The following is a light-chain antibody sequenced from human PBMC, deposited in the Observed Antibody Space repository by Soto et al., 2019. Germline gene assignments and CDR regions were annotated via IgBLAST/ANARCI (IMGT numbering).Light chain of an antibody. CDR2: END. CDR1: SSNIGRNY. Sequence: QSVVSQPPSASGTPGQRVTISCSGSSSNIGRNYVYWYQQFPGTAPKLLTFENDQRPSGVPDRFSGSKSGTSASLAISGLRSEDEADYYCATWDASLSGWVFGGGTKLTVL. CDR3: ATWDASLSGWV. J-gene: IGLJ3*02. V-gene: IGLV1-47*01.